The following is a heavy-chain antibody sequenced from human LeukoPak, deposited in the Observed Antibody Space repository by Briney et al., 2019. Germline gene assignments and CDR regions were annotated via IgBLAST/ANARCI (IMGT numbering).Heavy chain of an antibody. CDR3: ARDLWFGEFPFDY. V-gene: IGHV1-2*02. Sequence: ASVKVSCKASGYTFTGYYMHWVRQAPGQGLEWMGWINPNSGGTNYAQKFQGRVTMIRDTSISTAYMELSRLRSDDTAVYYCARDLWFGEFPFDYWGQGTLVTVSS. CDR2: INPNSGGT. D-gene: IGHD3-10*01. J-gene: IGHJ4*02. CDR1: GYTFTGYY.